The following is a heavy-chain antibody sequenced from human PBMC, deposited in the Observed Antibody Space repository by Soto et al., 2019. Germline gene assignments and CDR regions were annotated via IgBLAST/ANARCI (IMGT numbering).Heavy chain of an antibody. Sequence: QVQLVQSGAEVKKPGASVKVSCKASGYTFTSYGISWVRQAPGQGLEWMGWISAYNGNTNYAQKLQGRVTMTTDTSTSTAYIELRSLRSDDTSVYYCARTMRNYDILTGYYDYYYYYYMDVWGKGTTVTVSS. J-gene: IGHJ6*03. D-gene: IGHD3-9*01. CDR2: ISAYNGNT. CDR1: GYTFTSYG. V-gene: IGHV1-18*01. CDR3: ARTMRNYDILTGYYDYYYYYYMDV.